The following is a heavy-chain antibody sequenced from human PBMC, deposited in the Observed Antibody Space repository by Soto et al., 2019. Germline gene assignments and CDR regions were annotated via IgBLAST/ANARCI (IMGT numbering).Heavy chain of an antibody. CDR2: ISGSGYPS. D-gene: IGHD3-3*01. CDR3: AKDLALGFWSGNYYFDH. Sequence: PGESLKISCAASGFIFYNYAMSWVRQAPGKGLEWVASISGSGYPSFYADSVKGRFTISRDNSNDVLYLQMNSLRAEDTAVYYCAKDLALGFWSGNYYFDHWGQGTLVTVSS. V-gene: IGHV3-23*01. J-gene: IGHJ4*02. CDR1: GFIFYNYA.